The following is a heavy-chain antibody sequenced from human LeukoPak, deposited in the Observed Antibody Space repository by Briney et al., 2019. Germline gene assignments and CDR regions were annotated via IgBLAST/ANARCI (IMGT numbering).Heavy chain of an antibody. V-gene: IGHV3-33*08. D-gene: IGHD4-11*01. Sequence: GRSLRLSCAGSGFTYSHYGMHWVRQAPGKGLEWVAVIWSDGTGKYYPDAVKGRFTISRDNFRNTLYLQMNSLRGEDTAVYYCARDAERGFDYSNSLKYWGQGTLVTVSS. J-gene: IGHJ4*02. CDR2: IWSDGTGK. CDR1: GFTYSHYG. CDR3: ARDAERGFDYSNSLKY.